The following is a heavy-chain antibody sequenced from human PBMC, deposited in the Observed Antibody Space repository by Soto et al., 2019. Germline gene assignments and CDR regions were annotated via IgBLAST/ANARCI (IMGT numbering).Heavy chain of an antibody. D-gene: IGHD4-17*01. V-gene: IGHV3-74*01. J-gene: IGHJ3*01. CDR2: IKTDGSRK. Sequence: EVQLVQSGGGLVQPGGSLRLSCAASGFTFSSYWMHWVRQAPGKGLVWVSRIKTDGSRKDYADSVKGRFTISRDNAMNKLYLQMSSLRAEDTAVYFCAKRETTAVNGFDVWGQGTVVTVSS. CDR1: GFTFSSYW. CDR3: AKRETTAVNGFDV.